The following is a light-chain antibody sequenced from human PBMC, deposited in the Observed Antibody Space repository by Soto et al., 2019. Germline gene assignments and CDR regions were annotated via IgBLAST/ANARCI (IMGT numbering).Light chain of an antibody. CDR3: SSYTSSSTLFV. V-gene: IGLV2-14*01. CDR1: SSDVGGYNY. CDR2: EVS. Sequence: QSALTQPASVSGSPGQSITISCTGTSSDVGGYNYVSWYQQHPGKAPKLMIYEVSNRPSGVSNRFSGSKSGNTASLTISGLQADDEAEYYCSSYTSSSTLFVFGTGTKVTVL. J-gene: IGLJ1*01.